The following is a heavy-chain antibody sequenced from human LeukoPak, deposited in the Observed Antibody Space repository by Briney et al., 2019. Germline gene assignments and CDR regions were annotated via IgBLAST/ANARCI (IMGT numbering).Heavy chain of an antibody. V-gene: IGHV1-2*06. CDR3: AHGGGCYGDV. Sequence: ASVKVSCKAFGYTFTGYYMHWVRQAPGQGLEWMGRFDPNNGGTSYAQKFQGRVTNTRDTSVSTDYMELSSLRSDDTAVYYCAHGGGCYGDVWGQGTMVAVSS. D-gene: IGHD2-15*01. CDR1: GYTFTGYY. J-gene: IGHJ3*01. CDR2: FDPNNGGT.